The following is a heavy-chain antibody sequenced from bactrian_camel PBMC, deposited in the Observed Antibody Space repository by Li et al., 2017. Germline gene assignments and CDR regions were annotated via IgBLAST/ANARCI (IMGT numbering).Heavy chain of an antibody. Sequence: HVQLVASGGGLVQPGGSLRLSCVASGFTLSSSWMYWVSQAPGKGLEWVSGIDSDSNTYYVDSVKGRFTISRDNAKNTVYLQMNSLKSEDTALDYRATKGVGGSWRPFNYWGQGTQVTVS. D-gene: IGHD6*01. CDR2: IDSDSNT. CDR3: ATKGVGGSWRPFNY. J-gene: IGHJ4*01. CDR1: GFTLSSSW. V-gene: IGHV3S6*01.